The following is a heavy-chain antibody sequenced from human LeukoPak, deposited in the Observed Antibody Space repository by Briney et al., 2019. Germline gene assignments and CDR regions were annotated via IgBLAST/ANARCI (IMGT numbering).Heavy chain of an antibody. V-gene: IGHV4-59*01. CDR3: AGVGVGSTSPADRYYYGMDV. Sequence: PSETLSLTCTVSGGSISSYYWSWIRQPPGKGLEWIGYIYYSGSTNYNPSLKSRVTISVDTSKNQFSLKLSSVTAADTAVYYCAGVGVGSTSPADRYYYGMDVWGQGTTVTVSS. CDR1: GGSISSYY. D-gene: IGHD2-2*01. J-gene: IGHJ6*02. CDR2: IYYSGST.